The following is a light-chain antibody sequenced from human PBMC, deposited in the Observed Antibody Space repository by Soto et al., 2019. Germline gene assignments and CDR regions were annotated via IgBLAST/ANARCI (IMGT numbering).Light chain of an antibody. CDR1: QSVSSN. J-gene: IGKJ4*01. Sequence: EIAMTQSPATLSVSPGERATLSCRASQSVSSNLAWYQQKPGQAPRLLIYGASTRATGIPARFSGSGSVTEFTLTISSLQSEDFAVYYCQQYNNWPLTFGGGTKVEIK. CDR3: QQYNNWPLT. CDR2: GAS. V-gene: IGKV3-15*01.